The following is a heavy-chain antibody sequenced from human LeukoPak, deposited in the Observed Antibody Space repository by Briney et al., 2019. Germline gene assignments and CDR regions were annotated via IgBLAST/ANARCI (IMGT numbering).Heavy chain of an antibody. CDR3: AKGGGSGYFDY. D-gene: IGHD3-16*01. CDR1: GYIFTSYA. Sequence: GGSLRLSCAASGYIFTSYAMSWVRQAPGKGLEWVSAISGSGGDTYYADSVKGRFTISRDNSKSTLSLQMNSLRAEDTAVYYCAKGGGSGYFDYWGQGTLVTVSS. CDR2: ISGSGGDT. V-gene: IGHV3-23*01. J-gene: IGHJ4*02.